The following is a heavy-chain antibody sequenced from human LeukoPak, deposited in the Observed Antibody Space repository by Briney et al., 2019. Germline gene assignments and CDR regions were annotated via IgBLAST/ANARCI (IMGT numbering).Heavy chain of an antibody. V-gene: IGHV1-2*02. D-gene: IGHD6-19*01. J-gene: IGHJ4*02. CDR2: INPNSGGT. CDR3: ARDRTRTGYSSGWYHDY. CDR1: GYTFTGYY. Sequence: ASVKVSCKASGYTFTGYYMHWVRQAPGQGLEWMGWINPNSGGTNYAQKFQGKVTMTRDTSISTAYMELSRLRSDDTAVYYCARDRTRTGYSSGWYHDYWGQGTLVTVSS.